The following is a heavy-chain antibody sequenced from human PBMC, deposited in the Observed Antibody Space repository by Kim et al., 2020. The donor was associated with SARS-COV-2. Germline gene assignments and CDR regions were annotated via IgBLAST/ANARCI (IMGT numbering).Heavy chain of an antibody. V-gene: IGHV1-69*04. J-gene: IGHJ6*03. CDR3: VKGTTGYFYYYMDV. Sequence: SVKVSCKAFGGTFSSYAISWVRQAPGQGLEWMGRIIPILGIANYAQKFQGRVTITADKSTSTAYMELSSLRSEDTAVYYCVKGTTGYFYYYMDVWGKGT. CDR2: IIPILGIA. CDR1: GGTFSSYA.